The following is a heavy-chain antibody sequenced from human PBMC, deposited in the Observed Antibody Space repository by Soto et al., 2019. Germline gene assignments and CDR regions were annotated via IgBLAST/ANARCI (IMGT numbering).Heavy chain of an antibody. J-gene: IGHJ4*02. D-gene: IGHD2-15*01. CDR2: INPGTGTT. CDR1: GYIFITYH. V-gene: IGHV1-46*01. CDR3: ARDKRVVVAATPNYYFDY. Sequence: ASVKVSCKASGYIFITYHFHWVRQAPGQGLEWMGVINPGTGTTTYAQSFQGRVTMTTDTSTSTAYMELRSLRSDDTAVYYCARDKRVVVAATPNYYFDYWGQGTLVTVS.